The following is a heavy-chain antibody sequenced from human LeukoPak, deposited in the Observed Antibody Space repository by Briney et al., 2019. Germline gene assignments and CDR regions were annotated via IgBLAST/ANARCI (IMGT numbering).Heavy chain of an antibody. Sequence: SETLSLTCTVSGGTISSYFWSWIRQPPGKGLEWIGYIYYSGDTNYNPSLKSRVTISVDMSKNQFSLKLSSVTAADTAVYYCARTEAAAGMLYYYYGMDVWGQGTTVTVSS. CDR3: ARTEAAAGMLYYYYGMDV. V-gene: IGHV4-59*08. D-gene: IGHD6-13*01. CDR1: GGTISSYF. J-gene: IGHJ6*02. CDR2: IYYSGDT.